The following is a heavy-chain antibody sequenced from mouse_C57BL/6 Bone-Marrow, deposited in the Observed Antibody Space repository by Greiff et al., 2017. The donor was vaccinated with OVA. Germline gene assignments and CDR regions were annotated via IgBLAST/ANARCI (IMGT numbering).Heavy chain of an antibody. J-gene: IGHJ1*03. D-gene: IGHD2-3*01. V-gene: IGHV1-80*01. CDR3: ARWNYDGYYDWYFDV. CDR2: IYPGDGDT. CDR1: GYAFSSYW. Sequence: VKLVESGAELVKPGASVKISCKASGYAFSSYWMNWVKQRPGKGLEWIGQIYPGDGDTNYNGKFKGKATLTADKSSSTAYMQLSSLTSEDSAVYFCARWNYDGYYDWYFDVWGTGTTVTVSS.